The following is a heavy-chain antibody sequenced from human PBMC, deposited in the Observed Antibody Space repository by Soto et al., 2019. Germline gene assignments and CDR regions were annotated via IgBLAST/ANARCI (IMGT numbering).Heavy chain of an antibody. CDR2: IYYSGST. CDR1: GGSISSYY. V-gene: IGHV4-59*01. J-gene: IGHJ4*02. D-gene: IGHD5-12*01. Sequence: SETLSLTCTVSGGSISSYYWSWIRQPPGKGLEWIGYIYYSGSTNYNPSLKSRVTIAVDTSKNQFSLKLSSVTAADTAVYYCARGSERVLVATYGPNFDYWGQGTLVTVSS. CDR3: ARGSERVLVATYGPNFDY.